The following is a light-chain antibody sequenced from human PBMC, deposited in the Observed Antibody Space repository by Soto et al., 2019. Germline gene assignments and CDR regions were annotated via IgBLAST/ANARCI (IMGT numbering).Light chain of an antibody. Sequence: DIQMTQSPSTLSAFVGDRVTITCRASQIISTWLAWYQQKPGKAPKLLIHDASNLESGVPSRFSGSGSGTEFTLTISSLQPDDFATYYCQQYNSYPLTFGGGTKVDIK. CDR2: DAS. V-gene: IGKV1-5*01. CDR1: QIISTW. CDR3: QQYNSYPLT. J-gene: IGKJ4*01.